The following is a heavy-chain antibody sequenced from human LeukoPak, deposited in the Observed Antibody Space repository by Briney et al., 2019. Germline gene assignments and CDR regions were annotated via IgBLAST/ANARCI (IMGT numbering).Heavy chain of an antibody. D-gene: IGHD5-12*01. CDR3: AKDGLGGYSGYDPDY. J-gene: IGHJ4*02. V-gene: IGHV3-30*02. Sequence: GGSLRLSCAASGFTFSSYGMHWVRQAPGKGLEWVAFIRYDGSNKYYADSVKGRFTISRDNSKNTLYLQMNSLRAEDTAVYYCAKDGLGGYSGYDPDYWGQGTLVTVSS. CDR2: IRYDGSNK. CDR1: GFTFSSYG.